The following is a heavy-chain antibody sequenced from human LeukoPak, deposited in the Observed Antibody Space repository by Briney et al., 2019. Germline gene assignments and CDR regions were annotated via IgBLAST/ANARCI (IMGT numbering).Heavy chain of an antibody. CDR2: IRVYNGNT. CDR1: GYTFTSYG. CDR3: ARDYEAVAATGAFFDY. Sequence: ASVKVSCKASGYTFTSYGINWVRQAPGQGLEWMGWIRVYNGNTNYAQKLQGRVTMTTDTSTSTAYMELRSLRSDDTAVYYCARDYEAVAATGAFFDYWGQGTLVTVSS. J-gene: IGHJ4*02. D-gene: IGHD2-15*01. V-gene: IGHV1-18*01.